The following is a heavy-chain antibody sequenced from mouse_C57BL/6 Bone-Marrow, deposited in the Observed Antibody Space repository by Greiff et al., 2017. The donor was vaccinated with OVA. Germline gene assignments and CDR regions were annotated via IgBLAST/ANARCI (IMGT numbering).Heavy chain of an antibody. CDR3: ARRGYEGFAY. Sequence: EVHLVESGGGLVQPGGSLKLSCAASGFTFSDYGMAWVRQAPRKGPEWVAFISNLAYSIYYADTVTGRFTISRENAKNTLYLEMSSLRSEDTAMYYCARRGYEGFAYWGQGTLVTVSA. CDR2: ISNLAYSI. D-gene: IGHD3-1*01. V-gene: IGHV5-15*01. J-gene: IGHJ3*01. CDR1: GFTFSDYG.